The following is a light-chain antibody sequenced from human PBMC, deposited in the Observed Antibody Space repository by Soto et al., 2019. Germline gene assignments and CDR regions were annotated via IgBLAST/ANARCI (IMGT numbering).Light chain of an antibody. J-gene: IGKJ1*01. Sequence: EIVMTQSPASLSLSLGERATFNCKSSQSVLDTSNKANYLAWYQQKLGQPPKLLIRWASTRESGVPDRFSGSGSGTDFTLTISSLQAEDVAVYYCQQYYSTPWTFGQGTKVEIK. CDR3: QQYYSTPWT. CDR1: QSVLDTSNKANY. CDR2: WAS. V-gene: IGKV4-1*01.